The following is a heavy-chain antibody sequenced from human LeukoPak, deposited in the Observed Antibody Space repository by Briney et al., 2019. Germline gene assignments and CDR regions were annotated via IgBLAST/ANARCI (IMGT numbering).Heavy chain of an antibody. D-gene: IGHD3-10*01. CDR1: GGSISSSHW. V-gene: IGHV4-4*02. Sequence: SGTLSLTCAVSGGSISSSHWWSWVRQPPGKGLEWFGEIYHSGSTNYNPSLKSRVTISVDKSKNQFSLKLSSVTAADTAMYYCARKDYGSGSFSRSFDYWGQGTLVTVSS. J-gene: IGHJ4*02. CDR2: IYHSGST. CDR3: ARKDYGSGSFSRSFDY.